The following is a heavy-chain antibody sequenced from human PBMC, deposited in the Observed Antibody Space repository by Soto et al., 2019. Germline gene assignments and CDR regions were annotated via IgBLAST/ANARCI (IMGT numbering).Heavy chain of an antibody. CDR1: GFTFTHSG. V-gene: IGHV1-58*02. Sequence: VASVKVSCKASGFTFTHSGMQWVRQARGQSLEWIGWIVVGSGNTNYAPKFQERVTITWDKSTFTAYMELSSLRSEDTAVYYCAAYYYYGGSDPNGRTVWGQGSLVPVSS. CDR3: AAYYYYGGSDPNGRTV. J-gene: IGHJ4*02. CDR2: IVVGSGNT. D-gene: IGHD2-15*01.